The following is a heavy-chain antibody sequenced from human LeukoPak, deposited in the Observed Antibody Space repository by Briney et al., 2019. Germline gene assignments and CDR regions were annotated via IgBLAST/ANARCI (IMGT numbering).Heavy chain of an antibody. D-gene: IGHD3-10*01. Sequence: GGSLRLSCAASGFTFTNYAMNWVRQAPGKGLEWVSVISGSGGSANYADSVKGRFTISRDNSKNSLYLQMNSIRAEDTAVYYCAKDKGSGSLDGMDVWGQGTTVTVSS. CDR1: GFTFTNYA. CDR3: AKDKGSGSLDGMDV. V-gene: IGHV3-23*01. CDR2: ISGSGGSA. J-gene: IGHJ6*02.